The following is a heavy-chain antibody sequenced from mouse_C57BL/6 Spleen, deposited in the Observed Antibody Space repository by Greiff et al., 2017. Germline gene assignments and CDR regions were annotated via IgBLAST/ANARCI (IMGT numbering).Heavy chain of an antibody. J-gene: IGHJ2*01. Sequence: VQLQQSGAELVRPGASVKLSCTASGFNIKDDYMHWVKQRPEQGLEWIGWIDPENGDTEYASKFQGKATITADTSSNTAYLQLSSLTSEDTAVYYCTSKIYYGYDGDYWGQGTTLTVSS. CDR1: GFNIKDDY. CDR2: IDPENGDT. V-gene: IGHV14-4*01. D-gene: IGHD2-2*01. CDR3: TSKIYYGYDGDY.